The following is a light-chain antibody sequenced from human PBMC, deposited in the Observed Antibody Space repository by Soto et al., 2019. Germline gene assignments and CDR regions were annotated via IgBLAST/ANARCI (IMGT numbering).Light chain of an antibody. CDR1: ESVSTY. CDR3: QHYGSSPET. J-gene: IGKJ1*01. Sequence: DIQLTQSPSSLSASIGDRVTITCRASESVSTYLNWYQQKSGKAPNLVIYSATSLQSGVPSRFRGGGSGTEFTLTISSLQPEDFAVYYCQHYGSSPETFGQGTKVEIK. V-gene: IGKV1-39*01. CDR2: SAT.